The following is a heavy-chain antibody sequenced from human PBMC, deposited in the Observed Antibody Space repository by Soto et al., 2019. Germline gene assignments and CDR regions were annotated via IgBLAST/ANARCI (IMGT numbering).Heavy chain of an antibody. V-gene: IGHV1-3*01. CDR1: GYTFTSYA. Sequence: ASVKVSCKASGYTFTSYAMHWVRQAPGERLEWMGWINAGNGNTKYSQKFQGRVTITRDTSASTAYMELSSLRSEDTAVYYCARNSQRLYYYDSSGYGYFDCWGQGTLVTVSS. CDR2: INAGNGNT. J-gene: IGHJ4*02. D-gene: IGHD3-22*01. CDR3: ARNSQRLYYYDSSGYGYFDC.